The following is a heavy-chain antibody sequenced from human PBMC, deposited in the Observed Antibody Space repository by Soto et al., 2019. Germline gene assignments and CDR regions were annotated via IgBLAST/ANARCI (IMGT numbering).Heavy chain of an antibody. J-gene: IGHJ4*02. Sequence: SETLSLTCTVSGGSVSSGSYYWSWIRQPPGKGLEWIGYIYYSGSTNYNPSLKSRVTISVDTSKNQFSLKLSSVTAADTAVYYCARDHSWGSLDGYNLFDYWGQGTLVTVSS. CDR1: GGSVSSGSYY. D-gene: IGHD5-12*01. V-gene: IGHV4-61*01. CDR2: IYYSGST. CDR3: ARDHSWGSLDGYNLFDY.